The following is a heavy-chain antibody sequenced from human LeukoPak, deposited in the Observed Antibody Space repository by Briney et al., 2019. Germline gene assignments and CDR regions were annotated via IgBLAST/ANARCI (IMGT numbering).Heavy chain of an antibody. CDR1: GFTFSSYW. CDR3: ARGGGYSYGSFDY. V-gene: IGHV3-74*01. Sequence: GGSLRLSCAASGFTFSSYWMDWVRQAPGKGLVWVSRINGDGSTTNYADSVKGRFTISRDNAKNTLDLQMNSLRAEDTAVYYCARGGGYSYGSFDYWGQGTLVTVSS. CDR2: INGDGSTT. D-gene: IGHD5-18*01. J-gene: IGHJ4*02.